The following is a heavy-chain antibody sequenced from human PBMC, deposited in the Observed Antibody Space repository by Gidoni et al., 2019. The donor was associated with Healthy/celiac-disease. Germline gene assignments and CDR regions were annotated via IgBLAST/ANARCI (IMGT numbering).Heavy chain of an antibody. D-gene: IGHD4-17*01. CDR2: INAGNGNT. Sequence: QVQLVQSGAEVKKPGASVKVSCKASGSPFTSYALNWVRQAHGQRLEWMGCINAGNGNTKYSQKFQGRVTITRDTSASTAYMELSSLRSEDTAVYYCARVGGDDYGDQRPYNWFDPWGQGTLVTVSS. J-gene: IGHJ5*02. V-gene: IGHV1-3*01. CDR3: ARVGGDDYGDQRPYNWFDP. CDR1: GSPFTSYA.